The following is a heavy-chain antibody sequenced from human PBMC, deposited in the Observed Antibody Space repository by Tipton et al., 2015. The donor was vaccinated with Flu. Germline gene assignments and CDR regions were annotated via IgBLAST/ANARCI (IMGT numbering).Heavy chain of an antibody. Sequence: TLSLTCTVSGGSISSGNYHWNWIRQPAGAGLQWIGHVHTAGSTNYNPSLKSRVTISVDTSKNQLSLKLTSVTAADTAVYYCARDGGVGSGWSYSGGNYYYGMDVWGQGTTVIVSS. CDR1: GGSISSGNYH. D-gene: IGHD6-19*01. J-gene: IGHJ6*02. CDR2: VHTAGST. CDR3: ARDGGVGSGWSYSGGNYYYGMDV. V-gene: IGHV4-61*09.